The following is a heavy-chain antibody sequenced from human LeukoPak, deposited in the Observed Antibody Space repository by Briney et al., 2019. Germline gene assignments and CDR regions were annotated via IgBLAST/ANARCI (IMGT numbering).Heavy chain of an antibody. Sequence: GGSLRLSCAASGFTFSTYSMNWVRQAPGKGLEWVSSITSSSSYIYYADSVKGRFTISRDNAKNSLYLLMDSLRAEDTAVYHCARNQNLDVWGQGTTVTVSS. CDR3: ARNQNLDV. CDR1: GFTFSTYS. D-gene: IGHD1-14*01. J-gene: IGHJ6*02. CDR2: ITSSSSYI. V-gene: IGHV3-21*01.